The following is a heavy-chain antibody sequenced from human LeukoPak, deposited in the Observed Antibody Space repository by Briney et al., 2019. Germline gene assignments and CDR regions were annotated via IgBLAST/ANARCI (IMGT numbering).Heavy chain of an antibody. J-gene: IGHJ4*02. Sequence: SGGSLRPSCAASGFTVSSNSMSWVGQAPGKGLEWVSVIYSGGSTYYADSVKGRFTISRHNSKNTLYLQMNSLRAEDTAVYYCARVRNIHFDYWGQGTLVTVSS. CDR2: IYSGGST. V-gene: IGHV3-53*04. CDR1: GFTVSSNS. D-gene: IGHD4-17*01. CDR3: ARVRNIHFDY.